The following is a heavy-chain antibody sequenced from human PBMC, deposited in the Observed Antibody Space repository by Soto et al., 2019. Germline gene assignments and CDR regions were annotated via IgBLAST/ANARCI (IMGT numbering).Heavy chain of an antibody. Sequence: QVQLQESGPGLVKPSETLSLTCTVSGGSISSRGCYWGWIRQPPGKGLEWIGTMYYSGTTYYNPSLKSGITIVVYTSTNQVSMKRISVTAADTAVDDCAIHRWDSNVWFGFDIWGQGTMVTVS. J-gene: IGHJ3*02. CDR1: GGSISSRGCY. V-gene: IGHV4-39*01. CDR2: MYYSGTT. D-gene: IGHD6-19*01. CDR3: AIHRWDSNVWFGFDI.